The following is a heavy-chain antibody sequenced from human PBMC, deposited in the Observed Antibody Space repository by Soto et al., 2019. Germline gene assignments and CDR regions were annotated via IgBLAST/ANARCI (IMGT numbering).Heavy chain of an antibody. CDR2: IIPIFGTA. CDR3: ARAYYYDSSGYYYYAFDI. CDR1: GGTFSSYA. Sequence: QVQLVQSGAEVKKPGSSVKVSCKASGGTFSSYAISWVRQAPGQGLEWMGGIIPIFGTANYAQKFQGRVTITADESTSTAYMEMSSLRSEDTAVYYCARAYYYDSSGYYYYAFDIWGQGTMVTVSS. V-gene: IGHV1-69*01. J-gene: IGHJ3*02. D-gene: IGHD3-22*01.